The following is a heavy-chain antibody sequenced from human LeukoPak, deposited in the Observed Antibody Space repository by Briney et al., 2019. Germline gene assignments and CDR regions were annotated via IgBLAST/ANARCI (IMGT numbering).Heavy chain of an antibody. CDR3: ARGRAGYAFDI. CDR1: GFSFSTYS. Sequence: PRGSLRLSCAASGFSFSTYSMNWVRQAPGKGLEWVSYISSSSSTIYYADSAKGRFTISRDNAKNSLYLHMNSLRDEDTAVYYCARGRAGYAFDIWGQGTMVTVSS. D-gene: IGHD6-19*01. J-gene: IGHJ3*02. V-gene: IGHV3-48*02. CDR2: ISSSSSTI.